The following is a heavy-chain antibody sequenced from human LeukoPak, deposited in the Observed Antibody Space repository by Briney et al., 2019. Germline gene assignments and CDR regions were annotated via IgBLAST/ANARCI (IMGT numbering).Heavy chain of an antibody. CDR3: ARVGSGSYFLDGFDI. V-gene: IGHV3-33*01. D-gene: IGHD1-26*01. J-gene: IGHJ3*02. CDR2: IWYDGSIK. Sequence: GGSLRLSCAASGLTFSSYGMHWVRQAPGKGLEWVAVIWYDGSIKYYADSVKGRFTISRDNPKNTLYLQMNSLRAEDTAVYYCARVGSGSYFLDGFDIWGQGTMVTVSS. CDR1: GLTFSSYG.